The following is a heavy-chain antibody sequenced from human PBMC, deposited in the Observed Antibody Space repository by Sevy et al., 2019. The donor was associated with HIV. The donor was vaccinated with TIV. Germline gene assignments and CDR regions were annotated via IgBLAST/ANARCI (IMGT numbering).Heavy chain of an antibody. CDR3: ARPYGSGSWEAFDL. CDR1: GFTFSTYT. CDR2: LSFGSNYI. D-gene: IGHD3-10*01. V-gene: IGHV3-21*01. J-gene: IGHJ3*01. Sequence: GGSLRLSCAASGFTFSTYTMNWVRQAPGKGLEWVSSLSFGSNYIYYADSVKGRFTISRDNVENSLFLQMNSLRAGDTAVYYCARPYGSGSWEAFDLWGQGTMVTVSS.